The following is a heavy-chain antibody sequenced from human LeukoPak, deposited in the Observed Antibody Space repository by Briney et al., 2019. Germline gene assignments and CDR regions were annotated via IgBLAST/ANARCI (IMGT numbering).Heavy chain of an antibody. CDR2: ISSSSSYI. J-gene: IGHJ6*03. D-gene: IGHD1-1*01. Sequence: GGSLRLSCAASGFTFSSYSMNWVRQAPGKGLEWVSSISSSSSYIYYADSVKGRFTISRGNAKNSLYLQMNSLRAEDTAVYYCARDDSTGIYYYMDVWGKGTTVTVSS. CDR1: GFTFSSYS. CDR3: ARDDSTGIYYYMDV. V-gene: IGHV3-21*01.